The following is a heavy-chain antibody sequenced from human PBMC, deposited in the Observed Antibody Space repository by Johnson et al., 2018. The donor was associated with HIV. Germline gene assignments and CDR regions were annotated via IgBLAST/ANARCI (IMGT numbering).Heavy chain of an antibody. CDR3: ARGGASGALDI. V-gene: IGHV3-30*14. CDR2: ISYDGSNK. D-gene: IGHD1-26*01. J-gene: IGHJ3*02. Sequence: QVQLVESGGGVVQPGRSLRLSCAASGFTFSSYALHWVRQAPGKGLEWVSVISYDGSNKYHADSVKGRFTISRDNSKNTLYLQMNSLRAEDTAVYYCARGGASGALDIWGQGTMVTVSS. CDR1: GFTFSSYA.